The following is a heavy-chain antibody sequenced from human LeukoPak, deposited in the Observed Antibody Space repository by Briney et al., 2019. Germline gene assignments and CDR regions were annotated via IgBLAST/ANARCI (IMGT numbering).Heavy chain of an antibody. CDR3: AKDYDFDYDFWSGGCDY. CDR2: INWNGGST. J-gene: IGHJ4*02. V-gene: IGHV3-20*04. CDR1: GFTFDDYG. Sequence: GGSVRLSCAASGFTFDDYGMSWVRQAPGKGLEWVSGINWNGGSTGYADSVKGRFTISRDNAKNSLYLQMNSLRAEDTALYYCAKDYDFDYDFWSGGCDYWGQGTMVTVSS. D-gene: IGHD3-3*01.